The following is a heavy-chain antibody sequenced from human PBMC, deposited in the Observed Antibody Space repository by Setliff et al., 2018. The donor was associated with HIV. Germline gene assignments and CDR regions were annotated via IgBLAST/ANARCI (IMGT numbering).Heavy chain of an antibody. CDR1: GYSIRSGYY. Sequence: TLSLTCAVSGYSIRSGYYWGWIRQPPGKALEWLALIYWDDDKRYSPSLKSRLTITKDTSKNQVVLTMTNMDPVDTATYYCAHSFTYYYDSSGYYDAFDIWGQGTMVTVSS. CDR3: AHSFTYYYDSSGYYDAFDI. V-gene: IGHV2-5*02. D-gene: IGHD3-22*01. J-gene: IGHJ3*02. CDR2: IYWDDDK.